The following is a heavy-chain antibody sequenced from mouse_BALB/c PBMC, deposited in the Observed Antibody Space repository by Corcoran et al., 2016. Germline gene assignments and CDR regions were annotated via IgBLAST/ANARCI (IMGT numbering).Heavy chain of an antibody. D-gene: IGHD3-1*01. CDR2: INPYNDGT. Sequence: EVQLQQSGPELVKPGASVKMSCKASGYTFTSYVMHWVKQKSGQGLEWIGYINPYNDGTKYNEKFKGKATLTSDKSSSTAYMELSSLTSEDSAVYYCARGTARAKAWFAYWGQGTLVTVS. CDR3: ARGTARAKAWFAY. J-gene: IGHJ3*01. V-gene: IGHV1S136*01. CDR1: GYTFTSYV.